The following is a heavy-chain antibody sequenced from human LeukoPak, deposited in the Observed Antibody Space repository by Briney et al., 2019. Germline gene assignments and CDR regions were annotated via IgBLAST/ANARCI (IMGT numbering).Heavy chain of an antibody. CDR1: GYTFSAYY. CDR2: INPISGAT. CDR3: ARSYSSSAPHFDS. D-gene: IGHD6-6*01. J-gene: IGHJ4*02. V-gene: IGHV1-2*02. Sequence: GASVKVSCKASGYTFSAYYMYWVRQAPGQGLEWMGWINPISGATNYAQKFQGRVTMTRDTSISTAYVDLSTLISDDAAVYYCARSYSSSAPHFDSWGQGTLVTVSS.